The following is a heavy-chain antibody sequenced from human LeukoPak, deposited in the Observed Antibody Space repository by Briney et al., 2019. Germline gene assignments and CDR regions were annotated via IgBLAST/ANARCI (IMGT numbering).Heavy chain of an antibody. CDR1: GGSISSGSYY. CDR3: ARQVRRWLPLGRPGHDAFDI. V-gene: IGHV4-61*01. J-gene: IGHJ3*02. D-gene: IGHD5-24*01. Sequence: SETLSLTCTVSGGSISSGSYYWSWIRQPPGKGLEWIGYIYYSGSTNYNPSLKSRVTISVDTSKNQFSLKLSSVTAADTAVYYCARQVRRWLPLGRPGHDAFDIWGQGTMVTVSS. CDR2: IYYSGST.